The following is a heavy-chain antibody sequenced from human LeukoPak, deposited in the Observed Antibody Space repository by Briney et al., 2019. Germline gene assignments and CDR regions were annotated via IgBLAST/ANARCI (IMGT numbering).Heavy chain of an antibody. J-gene: IGHJ5*02. CDR2: MQYDGTDK. CDR1: GVTFSSYG. CDR3: AARGSHSGIYA. Sequence: GGSLRLSCAASGVTFSSYGMHWVRQAPGKGLERVTFMQYDGTDKFYADSVKGRFTISRDNSKNTLYLQMNSLRTEDTAVYFCAARGSHSGIYAWGQATLVTVPS. V-gene: IGHV3-30*02. D-gene: IGHD1-26*01.